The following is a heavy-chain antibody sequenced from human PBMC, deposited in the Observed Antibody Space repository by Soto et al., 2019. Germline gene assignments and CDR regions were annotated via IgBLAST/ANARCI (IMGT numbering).Heavy chain of an antibody. D-gene: IGHD3-22*01. J-gene: IGHJ2*01. V-gene: IGHV5-10-1*01. CDR1: GYSFTSYW. CDR3: ARRRTYYYDTSGQGYFDL. Sequence: GESLKISCKGSGYSFTSYWITWVRQMPGKGLEWMGRIDPSDSYTNYSPSFQGHVTNSADKSISTAYLQWSSLKASDTAMYYCARRRTYYYDTSGQGYFDLWGRGTLVTVSS. CDR2: IDPSDSYT.